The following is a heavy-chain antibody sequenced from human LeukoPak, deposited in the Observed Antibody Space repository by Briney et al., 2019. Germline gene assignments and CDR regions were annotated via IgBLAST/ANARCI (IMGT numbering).Heavy chain of an antibody. CDR1: GFTFDDYG. CDR3: ARVGLYSSSPYYFDY. V-gene: IGHV3-20*04. Sequence: GGSLRLSCAASGFTFDDYGMSWVRQAPGKGLEWVSGLNLNGGRTGYADSVKGRFIVSRDNAKNSLYLQMNSLRADDTALCFCARVGLYSSSPYYFDYWGQGTLVTVSS. CDR2: LNLNGGRT. J-gene: IGHJ4*02. D-gene: IGHD6-13*01.